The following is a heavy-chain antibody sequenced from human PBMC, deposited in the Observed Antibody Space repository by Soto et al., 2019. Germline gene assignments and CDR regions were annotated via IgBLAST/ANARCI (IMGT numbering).Heavy chain of an antibody. CDR1: GGSISSYY. V-gene: IGHV4-4*07. CDR2: IYTNDRA. D-gene: IGHD6-19*01. J-gene: IGHJ4*02. Sequence: VQLQESGPGLVKSSEIVSLTCTVSGGSISSYYWAWIRQPVGKGLEYIGRIYTNDRASYNPSFKSRVTMSVDASKNQFSLQMSSVTAADTAVYFCASLVYSSGCSYFDYGGPGSLVTVS. CDR3: ASLVYSSGCSYFDY.